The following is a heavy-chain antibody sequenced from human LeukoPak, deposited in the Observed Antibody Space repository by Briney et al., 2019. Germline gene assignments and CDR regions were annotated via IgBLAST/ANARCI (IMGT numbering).Heavy chain of an antibody. CDR1: GFTLSSYW. CDR2: IKQDGSEK. D-gene: IGHD6-13*01. J-gene: IGHJ4*02. V-gene: IGHV3-7*01. CDR3: ARDQGGSSSWYGNHYFDY. Sequence: PGGSLRLSCAASGFTLSSYWMSWVRQAPGKGLEWVANIKQDGSEKYYVDSVKGRFTISRDNAKNSLYLQMNSLRAEDTAVYYCARDQGGSSSWYGNHYFDYWGQGTLVTVSS.